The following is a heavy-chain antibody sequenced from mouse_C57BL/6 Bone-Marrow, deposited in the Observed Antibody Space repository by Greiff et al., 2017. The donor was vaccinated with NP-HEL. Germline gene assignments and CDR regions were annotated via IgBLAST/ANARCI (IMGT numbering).Heavy chain of an antibody. V-gene: IGHV7-3*01. CDR3: ARGLGRGYWYFDV. CDR1: GFTFTDYY. D-gene: IGHD4-1*01. CDR2: IRNKANGYTT. J-gene: IGHJ1*03. Sequence: EVHLVESGGGLVQPGGSLSLSCAASGFTFTDYYMSWVRQPPGKALEWLGFIRNKANGYTTEYSASVKGRFTISRDNSQSILYLQMNALRAEDSATYYCARGLGRGYWYFDVWGTGTTVTVSS.